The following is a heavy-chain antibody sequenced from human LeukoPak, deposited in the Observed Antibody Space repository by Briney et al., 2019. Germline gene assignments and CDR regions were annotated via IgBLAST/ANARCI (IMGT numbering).Heavy chain of an antibody. Sequence: SETLSLTCTVSGGSISSSSYYWGWIRQPPGKGLEWIGSIYYSGSTYYNPSPKSRVTISVDTSKNQFSLKLSSVTAADTAVYYCARHLSDSSGSRFDYWGQGTLVTVSS. D-gene: IGHD3-22*01. J-gene: IGHJ4*02. V-gene: IGHV4-39*01. CDR2: IYYSGST. CDR3: ARHLSDSSGSRFDY. CDR1: GGSISSSSYY.